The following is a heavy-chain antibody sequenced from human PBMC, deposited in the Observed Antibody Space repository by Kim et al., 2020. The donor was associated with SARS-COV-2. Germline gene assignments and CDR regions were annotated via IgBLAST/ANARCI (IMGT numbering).Heavy chain of an antibody. V-gene: IGHV2-70*11. Sequence: SGPTLVKPTQTLTLTCTFSGFSLTTSGMCVSWIRQPPGKALEWLARIDWDDDKYYSTSLKTRLTISKDTSKNQVVLTMTNMDPVDTATYYCARLVGVAELQPGATTSSYYGMDVCGQGTTVTVSS. CDR3: ARLVGVAELQPGATTSSYYGMDV. D-gene: IGHD1-26*01. J-gene: IGHJ6*02. CDR2: IDWDDDK. CDR1: GFSLTTSGMC.